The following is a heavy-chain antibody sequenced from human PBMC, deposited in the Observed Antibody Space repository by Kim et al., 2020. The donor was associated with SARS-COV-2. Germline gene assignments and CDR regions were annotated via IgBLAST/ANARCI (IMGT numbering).Heavy chain of an antibody. V-gene: IGHV3-7*01. CDR2: IKQDGSQK. J-gene: IGHJ6*02. D-gene: IGHD1-7*01. CDR1: GFTFNTYW. Sequence: GGSLRLSCAASGFTFNTYWMDWVRQAPGKGLEWVANIKQDGSQKYYVDSVKGRFTISRDNSKNSLYLLMNSLRAEDTALYYCASGNPLTHWNCNDWG. CDR3: ASGNPLTHWNCND.